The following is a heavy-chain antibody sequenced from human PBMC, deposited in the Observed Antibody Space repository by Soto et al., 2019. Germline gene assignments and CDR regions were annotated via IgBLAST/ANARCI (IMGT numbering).Heavy chain of an antibody. CDR1: GGSVSSSSYY. V-gene: IGHV4-39*01. Sequence: SETLSLTCTVSGGSVSSSSYYWGWIRQPPGKGLEWIGSIYYSGSTYYNPSLKSRVTISVDTSKNQFSLKLSSVTAADTAVYYCASNLAYCGGDCYSYWFDPWGQGTLVNVSS. J-gene: IGHJ5*02. D-gene: IGHD2-21*02. CDR3: ASNLAYCGGDCYSYWFDP. CDR2: IYYSGST.